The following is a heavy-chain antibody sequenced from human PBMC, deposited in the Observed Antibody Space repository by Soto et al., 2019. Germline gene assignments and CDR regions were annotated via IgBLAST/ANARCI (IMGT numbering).Heavy chain of an antibody. V-gene: IGHV3-7*01. CDR1: GFTFSDSW. J-gene: IGHJ4*02. CDR3: KRDRAYNRFYF. CDR2: INEDGSVK. D-gene: IGHD1-1*01. Sequence: PGGSLRLSCVDSGFTFSDSWMAWVRQFPGRGLEWVANINEDGSVKSYVDSVRGRFTVSRDNAKNSLYLQMNSLRVDDTALYYCKRDRAYNRFYFWGQGTLVTVSS.